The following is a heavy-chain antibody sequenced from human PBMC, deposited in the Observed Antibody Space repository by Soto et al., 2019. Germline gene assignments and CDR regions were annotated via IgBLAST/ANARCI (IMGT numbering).Heavy chain of an antibody. Sequence: GGSLRLSCAASGFTFSSYAMSWVRQAPGKGLEWVSAISGSGGSTYYADSVKGRFTISRDNSKNTLYLQMNSLRAEDTAVYYCAKGPPADGSGSYYKKSYYYYMDVWGKGTTVTVSS. CDR3: AKGPPADGSGSYYKKSYYYYMDV. V-gene: IGHV3-23*01. J-gene: IGHJ6*03. D-gene: IGHD3-10*01. CDR2: ISGSGGST. CDR1: GFTFSSYA.